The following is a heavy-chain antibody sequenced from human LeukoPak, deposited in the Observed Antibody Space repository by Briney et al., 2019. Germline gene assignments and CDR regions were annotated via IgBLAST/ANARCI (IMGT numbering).Heavy chain of an antibody. CDR1: GGSLSGYS. V-gene: IGHV4-34*01. CDR3: ASVPTPPYYYYYMDV. Sequence: SETLSLTCAVYGGSLSGYSWTWIRQPPGKGLEWIGEINHSGTTNYNPSLKSRVTISLDTSKNQFSLKLSSVTAADTAVYYCASVPTPPYYYYYMDVWGRGTTVTVSS. D-gene: IGHD2-15*01. CDR2: INHSGTT. J-gene: IGHJ6*03.